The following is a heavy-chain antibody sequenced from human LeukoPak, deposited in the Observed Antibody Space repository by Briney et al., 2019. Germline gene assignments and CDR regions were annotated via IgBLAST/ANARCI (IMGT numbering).Heavy chain of an antibody. V-gene: IGHV1-2*06. CDR3: ARAAYYYDGSGYYMGD. D-gene: IGHD3-22*01. Sequence: ASVKVSCKASGYTFTDYYMHWVRQAPGQGLEWMGRINPNSGGTNYAQKFQARVTMTRDTSISTAYMELSRLRSDDTALYYCARAAYYYDGSGYYMGDWGQGTLVTVSS. CDR1: GYTFTDYY. J-gene: IGHJ4*02. CDR2: INPNSGGT.